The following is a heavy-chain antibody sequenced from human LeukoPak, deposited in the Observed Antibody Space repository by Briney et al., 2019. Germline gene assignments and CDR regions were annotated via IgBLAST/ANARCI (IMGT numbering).Heavy chain of an antibody. Sequence: GGSLRLSCTASGFTFSTHSMNWVRQAPGKGLEWVAYLSASSTIYYADSVKGRFTMYRDNAKNSLYLQMNSLRAEDTAVYYCARSRGSGYYLIDAFDIWGQGTMVTVSS. CDR2: LSASSTI. CDR1: GFTFSTHS. CDR3: ARSRGSGYYLIDAFDI. V-gene: IGHV3-69-1*01. J-gene: IGHJ3*02. D-gene: IGHD3-22*01.